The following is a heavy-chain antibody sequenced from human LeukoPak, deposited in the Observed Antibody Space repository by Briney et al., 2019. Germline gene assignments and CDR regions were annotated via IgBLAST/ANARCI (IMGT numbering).Heavy chain of an antibody. D-gene: IGHD1-20*01. V-gene: IGHV1-2*02. Sequence: ASVKVSCKASGYTFTGYYMHWVRQAPGQGLEWMGWINPNSGGTNYAQKFQGRVTMTRDTSISTAYMELSRLRSDDTAVYYCARRGITGTSHYYYMDVWGKGTTATVSS. CDR3: ARRGITGTSHYYYMDV. J-gene: IGHJ6*03. CDR1: GYTFTGYY. CDR2: INPNSGGT.